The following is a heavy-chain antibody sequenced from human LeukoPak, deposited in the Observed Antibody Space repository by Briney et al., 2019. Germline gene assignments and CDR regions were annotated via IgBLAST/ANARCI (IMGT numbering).Heavy chain of an antibody. D-gene: IGHD2-21*02. CDR2: INPNSGGT. CDR3: ARVLVTPTHPLSY. Sequence: ASVKVSCKASGYTFTSYYMHWVRQAPGQGLEWMGWINPNSGGTNYAQKFQGRVTMTRDTSISTAYMELSRPRSDDTAVYYCARVLVTPTHPLSYWGQGTLVTVSS. J-gene: IGHJ4*02. CDR1: GYTFTSYY. V-gene: IGHV1-2*02.